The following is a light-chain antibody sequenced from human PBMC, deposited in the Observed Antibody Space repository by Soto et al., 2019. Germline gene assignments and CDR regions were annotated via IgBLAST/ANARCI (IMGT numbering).Light chain of an antibody. Sequence: QSALTQPASVSGSPGQSITISCTGSSSDVGAYTSVSWYQQHPGKAPKLMIYEVSNRPSGVSRRFSGSKSGNTASLAINGLHSEDEADYYCASWDDNLNGGVFGGGTKLTVL. CDR1: SSDVGAYTS. V-gene: IGLV2-14*01. CDR2: EVS. J-gene: IGLJ3*02. CDR3: ASWDDNLNGGV.